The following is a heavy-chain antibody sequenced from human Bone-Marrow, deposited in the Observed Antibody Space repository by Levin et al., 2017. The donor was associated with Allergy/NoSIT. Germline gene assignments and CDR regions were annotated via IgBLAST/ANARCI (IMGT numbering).Heavy chain of an antibody. D-gene: IGHD5-18*01. V-gene: IGHV5-51*01. Sequence: HGESLKISCQGSGNTFSTEWIAWVRQMPGKGLEMMGVVYPRDSNTRYSPSFQGQVTFSADKSISTVYLQWTSLKASDTAIYYCARQTSGYDALDVWGQGTMVAVSS. J-gene: IGHJ3*01. CDR2: VYPRDSNT. CDR3: ARQTSGYDALDV. CDR1: GNTFSTEW.